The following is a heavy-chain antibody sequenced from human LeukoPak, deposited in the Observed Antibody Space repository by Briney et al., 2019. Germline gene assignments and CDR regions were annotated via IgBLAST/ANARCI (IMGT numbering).Heavy chain of an antibody. V-gene: IGHV4-34*01. CDR1: GGSFSGYY. CDR3: ARGPLKRWLTGYFDL. CDR2: INHSGST. D-gene: IGHD5-24*01. J-gene: IGHJ2*01. Sequence: SETLSLTCAVYGGSFSGYYWSWIRQPPGKGLEWIGEINHSGSTNYNPSLKSRVTISVDTSKNQFSLKLSSVTAADTAVYYCARGPLKRWLTGYFDLWGRGTLVTVSS.